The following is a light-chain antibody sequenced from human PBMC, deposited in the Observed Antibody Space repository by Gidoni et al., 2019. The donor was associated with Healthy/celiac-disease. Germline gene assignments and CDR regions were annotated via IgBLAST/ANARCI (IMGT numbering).Light chain of an antibody. CDR1: SSDVGGYNY. Sequence: QAALTQPASVSGSPGQSITISCTGTSSDVGGYNYVSWYQQHPGKAPKLMIYDVSNRPSGVSNRFSGSKSGNTASLTISGLQAEYEADYYCSSYTSSSTSVVFGAGTKLTVL. J-gene: IGLJ2*01. V-gene: IGLV2-14*03. CDR2: DVS. CDR3: SSYTSSSTSVV.